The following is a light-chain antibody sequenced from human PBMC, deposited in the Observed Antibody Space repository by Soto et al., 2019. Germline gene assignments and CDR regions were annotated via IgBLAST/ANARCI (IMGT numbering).Light chain of an antibody. CDR3: QQYYSYPPT. J-gene: IGKJ1*01. Sequence: ALRMTQSPSSFSASTGDRVTITCRASQGISSYLAWYQQKPGKDPKLLIYAASTLQSGVPSRFSGSGSGTDFTLTISCLQSEDCATYYCQQYYSYPPTFGQGTKVEIK. V-gene: IGKV1-8*01. CDR2: AAS. CDR1: QGISSY.